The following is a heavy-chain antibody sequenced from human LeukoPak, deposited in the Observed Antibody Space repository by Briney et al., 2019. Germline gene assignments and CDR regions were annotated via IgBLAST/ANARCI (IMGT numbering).Heavy chain of an antibody. V-gene: IGHV4-34*01. D-gene: IGHD1-26*01. Sequence: PSETLSLTCAVYGGSFSGYYWGWIRQPPGKGPEWIGEINHSGSTNYNPSLKSRVTISVDTSKNQFSLKVTSLTAADTAVYYCARREYSGSYLIIDYWGQGTLVTVSS. CDR1: GGSFSGYY. CDR3: ARREYSGSYLIIDY. J-gene: IGHJ4*02. CDR2: INHSGST.